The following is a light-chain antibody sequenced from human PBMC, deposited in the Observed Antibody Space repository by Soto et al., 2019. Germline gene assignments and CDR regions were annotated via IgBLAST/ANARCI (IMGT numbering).Light chain of an antibody. V-gene: IGLV2-11*01. Sequence: QSALTQPRSVSGSPGQSVTISCTGTSSDVGVYIYVSWYQLHPGKAPKLMVYDVSKRPSGVPDRFSGSKSGNTASLTISGLQAEDEAEYYCCSYAGSYSWVFGEGTKLTVL. CDR2: DVS. CDR3: CSYAGSYSWV. CDR1: SSDVGVYIY. J-gene: IGLJ3*02.